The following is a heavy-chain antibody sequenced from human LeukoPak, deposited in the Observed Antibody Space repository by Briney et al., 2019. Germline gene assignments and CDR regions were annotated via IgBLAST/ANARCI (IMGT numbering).Heavy chain of an antibody. J-gene: IGHJ4*02. CDR1: GFTFSSYA. Sequence: GGSLRLSCAASGFTFSSYAMSWVREAPGKGLEWVSAISGSGGSTYYADSVKGRFTISRDSSKNTLYLQMNSLRAEDTAVYYCAKVHDILTGYFLGGQYYFDYWGQGTLVTVSS. V-gene: IGHV3-23*01. D-gene: IGHD3-9*01. CDR3: AKVHDILTGYFLGGQYYFDY. CDR2: ISGSGGST.